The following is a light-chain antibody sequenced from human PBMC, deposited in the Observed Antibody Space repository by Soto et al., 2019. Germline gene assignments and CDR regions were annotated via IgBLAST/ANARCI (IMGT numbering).Light chain of an antibody. CDR1: QSLSSSY. CDR2: GAY. Sequence: EIVLTQSPGTLSLSPGERATLSCRASQSLSSSYLAWYQLKPGQAPRLLIYGAYNRATGLPDRFSGCGSGKAFTLTIARREPEGFAVYFCLQYASPLYTFGQGTKL. CDR3: LQYASPLYT. V-gene: IGKV3-20*01. J-gene: IGKJ2*01.